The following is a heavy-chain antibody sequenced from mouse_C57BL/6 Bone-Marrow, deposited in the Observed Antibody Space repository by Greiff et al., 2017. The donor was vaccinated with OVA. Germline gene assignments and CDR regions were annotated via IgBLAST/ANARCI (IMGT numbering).Heavy chain of an antibody. CDR3: AKPYYYGSSYYAMDY. V-gene: IGHV2-2*01. J-gene: IGHJ4*01. CDR2: IWSGGST. Sequence: VQLQESGPGLVQPSQSLSITCTVSGFSLTSYGVHWVRQSPGKGLEWLGVIWSGGSTDYNAAFISRLSISKDNSKSQVFFKMNSLQADDTAIYYCAKPYYYGSSYYAMDYWGQGTSVTVSS. CDR1: GFSLTSYG. D-gene: IGHD1-1*01.